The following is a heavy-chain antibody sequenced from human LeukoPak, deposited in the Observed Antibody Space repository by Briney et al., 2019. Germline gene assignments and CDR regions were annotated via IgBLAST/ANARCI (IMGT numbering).Heavy chain of an antibody. J-gene: IGHJ5*02. CDR2: ISSSGSYI. D-gene: IGHD2-15*01. CDR1: GFTFSSYS. CDR3: ARGCSGGSCYSSPGWFDP. Sequence: KTGGSLRLSCAASGFTFSSYSMNWVRQAPGKGLEWVSSISSSGSYIYYADSLKGRFTISRDNAKNSLYLQMNSLGADDTAVYNCARGCSGGSCYSSPGWFDPWGQGTLVSVSS. V-gene: IGHV3-21*01.